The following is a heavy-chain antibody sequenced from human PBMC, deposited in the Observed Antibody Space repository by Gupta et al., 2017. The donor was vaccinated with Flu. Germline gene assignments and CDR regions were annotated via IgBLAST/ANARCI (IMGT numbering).Heavy chain of an antibody. Sequence: QVQLQPRGASLLKPSATLSLTCAVSGGSFKEDFSSWIRQPPGKGLEWIGEIDRRGSVNYNPSLKSRVTISIDTAKKHFSLNLTSVTAADTAVYFCARRGPIDLSSASGPWFDPWGQGTRVTVSS. V-gene: IGHV4-34*01. J-gene: IGHJ5*02. CDR1: GGSFKEDF. CDR3: ARRGPIDLSSASGPWFDP. CDR2: IDRRGSV. D-gene: IGHD3-3*01.